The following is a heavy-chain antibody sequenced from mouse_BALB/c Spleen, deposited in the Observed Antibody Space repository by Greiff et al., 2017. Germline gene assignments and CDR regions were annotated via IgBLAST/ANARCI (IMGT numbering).Heavy chain of an antibody. V-gene: IGHV5-12-2*01. CDR1: GFTFSSYT. CDR2: ISNGGGST. Sequence: EVQVVESGGGLVQPGGSLKLSCAASGFTFSSYTMSWVRQTPEKRLEWVAYISNGGGSTYYPDTVKGRFTISRDNAKNTLYLQMSSLKSEDTAMYYCARHDGNPWFAYWGQGTLVTVSA. J-gene: IGHJ3*01. CDR3: ARHDGNPWFAY. D-gene: IGHD2-1*01.